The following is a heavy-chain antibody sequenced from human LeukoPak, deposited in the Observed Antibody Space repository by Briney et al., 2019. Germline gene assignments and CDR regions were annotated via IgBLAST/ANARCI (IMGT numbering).Heavy chain of an antibody. J-gene: IGHJ4*02. CDR3: ARQGDGPTDY. V-gene: IGHV4-39*01. CDR2: ISYSGST. CDR1: GDSISSSRHS. Sequence: PSETLSLTCTVSGDSISSSRHSWGWIRQPPGKGLEWIGSISYSGSTYYNPSLKTRVTISVDTSKNQFSLKLSSVTAADTAVYYCARQGDGPTDYWGQGTLVTVSS. D-gene: IGHD5-24*01.